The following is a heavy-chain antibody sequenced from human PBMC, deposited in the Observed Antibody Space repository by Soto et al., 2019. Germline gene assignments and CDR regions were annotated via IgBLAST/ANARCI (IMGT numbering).Heavy chain of an antibody. J-gene: IGHJ4*02. CDR2: FFSGST. Sequence: SETLSLTCSVSGGSITSRSSYWAWIRQPPGKGLEWIGTFFSGSTFSNPSLRSRVTMSKDTSRNQFSLKLTSVAATDTAMYYCATTRGLAVGGSFNYWGQGALVTVSS. V-gene: IGHV4-39*01. CDR3: ATTRGLAVGGSFNY. D-gene: IGHD6-13*01. CDR1: GGSITSRSSY.